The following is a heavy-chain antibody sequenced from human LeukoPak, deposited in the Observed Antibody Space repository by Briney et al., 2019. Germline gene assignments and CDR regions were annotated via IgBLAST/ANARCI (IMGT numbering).Heavy chain of an antibody. Sequence: GGSLRLSCAASGFTVSSNYMSWVRQAPGKGLEWVSVIYSGGSTYYADSVKGRFTISRDNSKNTLYPQMNSLRAEDTAVYYCARDSITMVRGVIINYYGMDVWGQGTTVTVSS. J-gene: IGHJ6*02. CDR3: ARDSITMVRGVIINYYGMDV. D-gene: IGHD3-10*01. CDR1: GFTVSSNY. V-gene: IGHV3-53*01. CDR2: IYSGGST.